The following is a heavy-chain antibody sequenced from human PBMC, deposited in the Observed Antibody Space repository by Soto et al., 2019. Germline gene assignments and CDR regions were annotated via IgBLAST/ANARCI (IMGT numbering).Heavy chain of an antibody. V-gene: IGHV1-69*02. D-gene: IGHD3-3*01. J-gene: IGHJ4*02. Sequence: GASVKVSCKDSGGTFSSYTISWVRQAPGQGLEWMGRIIPILGIANYAQKFQGRVTITRDTSASTAYMELSSLRSEDTAVYYCARSITIFGVASRYFDYWGQGTLVTVSS. CDR1: GGTFSSYT. CDR3: ARSITIFGVASRYFDY. CDR2: IIPILGIA.